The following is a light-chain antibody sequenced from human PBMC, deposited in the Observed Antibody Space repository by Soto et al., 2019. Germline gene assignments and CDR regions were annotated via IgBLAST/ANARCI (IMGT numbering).Light chain of an antibody. CDR3: KHYNSYSEA. CDR1: QNITSY. Sequence: DIQMAQSPPSLSASVGDRVTISCRASQNITSYLSWYQQAPGKAPKLLIYTTTSLQNGVPSTFSRSGSGKDFTLTITSLQPEDFATYYCKHYNSYSEAFGQGTKVEIX. J-gene: IGKJ1*01. CDR2: TTT. V-gene: IGKV1-39*01.